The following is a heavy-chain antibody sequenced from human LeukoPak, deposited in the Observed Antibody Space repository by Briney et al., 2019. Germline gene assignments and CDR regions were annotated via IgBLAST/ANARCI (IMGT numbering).Heavy chain of an antibody. V-gene: IGHV3-11*05. D-gene: IGHD2-2*02. CDR1: GFTFSDYY. CDR2: ISSSSSYT. Sequence: PGGSLRLSCAASGFTFSDYYMSWIRQAPGKGLKWVSYISSSSSYTNYADSVKGRFTISRDNAKNSLYLQMNSLRAEDTAAYYCAREGYTGNFDYWGQGTLVTVSS. J-gene: IGHJ4*02. CDR3: AREGYTGNFDY.